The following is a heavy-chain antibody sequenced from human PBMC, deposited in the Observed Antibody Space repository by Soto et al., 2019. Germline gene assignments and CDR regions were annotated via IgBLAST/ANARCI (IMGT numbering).Heavy chain of an antibody. V-gene: IGHV1-46*03. CDR2: INPSGGST. CDR3: ARDKGESVAATELYDY. J-gene: IGHJ4*02. CDR1: GYTFTSYY. D-gene: IGHD2-15*01. Sequence: ASVKVSCKASGYTFTSYYMHWVRQAPGQGLEWMGIINPSGGSTSYAQKFQGRVTMTRDTSTSTVYMELSSLRSEDTAVYYCARDKGESVAATELYDYWGQGTLVTVSS.